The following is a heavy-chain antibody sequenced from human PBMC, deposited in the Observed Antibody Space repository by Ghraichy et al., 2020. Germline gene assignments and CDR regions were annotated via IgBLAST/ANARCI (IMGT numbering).Heavy chain of an antibody. CDR3: ARSDWFDP. CDR2: IKNDGSTI. CDR1: GFSLSAYW. J-gene: IGHJ5*02. V-gene: IGHV3-74*01. Sequence: LSLTCAASGFSLSAYWMNWVRQAPGKGLVWVSRIKNDGSTIYYADSVKGRFTISRDNAKNTLYLQMNSLRAEDKAVYYCARSDWFDPWGQGTLVTVSS.